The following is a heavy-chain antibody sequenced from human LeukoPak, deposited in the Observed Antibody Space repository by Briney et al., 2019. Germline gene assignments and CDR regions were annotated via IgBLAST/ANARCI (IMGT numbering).Heavy chain of an antibody. V-gene: IGHV3-23*01. Sequence: GGSLRLSCAASGFTFSSYAMSWVRQAPGKGLEWVSAISGSGGSTYYAGSVKGRFTISRDNSKNTLYLQMNSLRVEDTAVYYCARDVSRGYLRPLDVWGQGTTVTVSS. D-gene: IGHD5-18*01. J-gene: IGHJ6*02. CDR1: GFTFSSYA. CDR3: ARDVSRGYLRPLDV. CDR2: ISGSGGST.